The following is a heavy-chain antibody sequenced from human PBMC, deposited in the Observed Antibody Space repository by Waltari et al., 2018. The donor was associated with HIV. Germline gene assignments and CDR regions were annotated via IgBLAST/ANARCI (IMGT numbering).Heavy chain of an antibody. CDR2: IKQDGSEK. CDR1: GSTFSSYW. V-gene: IGHV3-7*01. D-gene: IGHD1-1*01. CDR3: ARDNWNDGLDI. J-gene: IGHJ3*02. Sequence: EVQLVESGGGLVQPGGSLILSCAAPGSTFSSYWMSWVRQAPGKGLEWVANIKQDGSEKYYVDSVKGRFTISRDNAKNSLYLQMNSLRAEDTAVYYCARDNWNDGLDIWGQGTMVNVSS.